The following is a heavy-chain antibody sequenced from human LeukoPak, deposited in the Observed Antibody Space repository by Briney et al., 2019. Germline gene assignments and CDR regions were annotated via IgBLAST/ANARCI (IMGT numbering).Heavy chain of an antibody. V-gene: IGHV3-23*01. CDR1: GFTFSNHA. CDR2: ISTSGDAT. Sequence: PGGSLRLSCAASGFTFSNHAMGWVRQTPGKGLEWVSLISTSGDATYYADSVKGRFTISRDNSKNTLYLQMNSLRAEDTAVYYCARARIAVAGTIGTLDAFDIWGQGTMVTVSS. J-gene: IGHJ3*02. CDR3: ARARIAVAGTIGTLDAFDI. D-gene: IGHD6-19*01.